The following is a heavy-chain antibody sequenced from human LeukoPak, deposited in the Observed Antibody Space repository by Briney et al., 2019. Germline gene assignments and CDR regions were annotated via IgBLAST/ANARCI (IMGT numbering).Heavy chain of an antibody. CDR1: GYTFTSYG. D-gene: IGHD2-2*01. V-gene: IGHV1-18*01. J-gene: IGHJ3*02. Sequence: ASVKVSCKASGYTFTSYGISWVRQAPGQGLEWMGWISGYNGNTNYAQKLQGRVTMTTDTSTSTVYMELRSLRSDDTAVYYCARDGVPAAIGNAFDIWGQGTMVTVSS. CDR2: ISGYNGNT. CDR3: ARDGVPAAIGNAFDI.